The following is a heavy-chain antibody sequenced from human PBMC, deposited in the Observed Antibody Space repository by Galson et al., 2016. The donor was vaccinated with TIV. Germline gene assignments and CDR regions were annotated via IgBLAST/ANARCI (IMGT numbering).Heavy chain of an antibody. CDR2: IDPSTGGT. CDR1: GYTFITYY. J-gene: IGHJ4*02. Sequence: SVKVSCKASGYTFITYYMHWVRQAPGQGLEWVGVIDPSTGGTTYAQKFQGRVTLTRDTSTNTVYMDLSSLRSDDTAVFYCAVWSNIYYFALWGQGTLVIVSS. D-gene: IGHD2-21*01. V-gene: IGHV1-46*01. CDR3: AVWSNIYYFAL.